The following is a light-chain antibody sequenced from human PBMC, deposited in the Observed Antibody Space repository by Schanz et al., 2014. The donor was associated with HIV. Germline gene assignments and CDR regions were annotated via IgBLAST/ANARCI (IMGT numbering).Light chain of an antibody. Sequence: QSALTQPASVSGSPGQSITISCTGTSSGVGNYNLVSWYQQHPGKAPKLMIYDVSNRPSGVSNRFSGSKSGNTASLTISGLQAEDEADYYCSSYTSSSTRVFGGGTKLTVL. CDR2: DVS. CDR3: SSYTSSSTRV. CDR1: SSGVGNYNL. V-gene: IGLV2-14*02. J-gene: IGLJ3*02.